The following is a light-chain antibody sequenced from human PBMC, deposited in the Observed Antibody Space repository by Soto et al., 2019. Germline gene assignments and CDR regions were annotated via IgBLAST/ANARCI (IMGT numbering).Light chain of an antibody. CDR1: SSDVGSYSL. CDR2: EGS. Sequence: QSALTQPASVSGSPGQPITISCTGTSSDVGSYSLVSWYQQHPGKAPKLMIHEGSKRPSGVSNRFSGSKSGNTASLTISGLQAEDEADYYCCSYAGSSTYVFGTGTKVTVL. J-gene: IGLJ1*01. V-gene: IGLV2-23*01. CDR3: CSYAGSSTYV.